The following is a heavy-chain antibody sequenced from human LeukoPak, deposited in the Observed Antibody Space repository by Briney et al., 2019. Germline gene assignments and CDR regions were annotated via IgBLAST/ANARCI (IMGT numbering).Heavy chain of an antibody. CDR1: GFTVSSNY. Sequence: PGGSLRLSCAASGFTVSSNYMSWVRQAPGKGLEWVSVIYSGGSTYYADSVKGRFTISRDNAKNSLYLQMNSLRAEDTALYYCAKDSWSGYYYDYWGQGTLVTVSS. CDR3: AKDSWSGYYYDY. V-gene: IGHV3-53*05. J-gene: IGHJ4*02. D-gene: IGHD3-3*01. CDR2: IYSGGST.